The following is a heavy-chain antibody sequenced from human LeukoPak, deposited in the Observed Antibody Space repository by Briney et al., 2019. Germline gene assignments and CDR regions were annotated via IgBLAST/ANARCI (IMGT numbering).Heavy chain of an antibody. J-gene: IGHJ3*02. CDR3: ARDLGYKDYVSAFDI. CDR2: INWNGGST. CDR1: AFTFDDYG. V-gene: IGHV3-20*04. D-gene: IGHD5-24*01. Sequence: PGGSLRLSCAASAFTFDDYGMTWVRQAPGKGLEWVSGINWNGGSTGYAVSVKGRFTISRDSAKNSLYLQMNSLRAGDTALYYCARDLGYKDYVSAFDIWGQGTMVTVSS.